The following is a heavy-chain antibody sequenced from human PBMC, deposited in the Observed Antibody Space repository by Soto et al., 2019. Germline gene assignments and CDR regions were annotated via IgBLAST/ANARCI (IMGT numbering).Heavy chain of an antibody. Sequence: GGSLRLSCAASGFTFSSYALGWVRQAPGRGLECVSAISGSGVSTLYADSVKGRFTISRDTSKNTLYLQMNTLTAEDTAVYYCAKDHRIWGRLVEYMDVWGQGTTVTVSS. D-gene: IGHD3-10*01. V-gene: IGHV3-23*01. CDR3: AKDHRIWGRLVEYMDV. CDR1: GFTFSSYA. J-gene: IGHJ6*02. CDR2: ISGSGVST.